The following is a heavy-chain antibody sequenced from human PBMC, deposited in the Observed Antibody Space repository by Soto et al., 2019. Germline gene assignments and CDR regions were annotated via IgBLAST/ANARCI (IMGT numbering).Heavy chain of an antibody. CDR3: ARHHGPTTSENWFDP. CDR1: GYTFFSYD. V-gene: IGHV1-18*01. J-gene: IGHJ5*02. Sequence: ASVKVSCKASGYTFFSYDISWVRQAPGQGLEWTGWISTYSGDTKYAQKFQGRVTMTTDTSTTTAYLELRSLRSDDTAVYYCARHHGPTTSENWFDPWGQGTLVTASS. D-gene: IGHD5-12*01. CDR2: ISTYSGDT.